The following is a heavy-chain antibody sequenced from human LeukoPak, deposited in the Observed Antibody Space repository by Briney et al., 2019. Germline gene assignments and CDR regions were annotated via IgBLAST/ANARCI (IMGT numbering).Heavy chain of an antibody. CDR2: ISSNGGNI. V-gene: IGHV3-64*01. CDR1: GFTFSSYA. Sequence: GGSLRLSCAASGFTFSSYAMHWVRQAPGKGLEYVSVISSNGGNIYYANSVKGRFTISRDNSKNTLYLQMGSLRAEDMAVYYCAMGYYYYYYMDVWGKGTTVTVSS. CDR3: AMGYYYYYYMDV. J-gene: IGHJ6*03. D-gene: IGHD3-10*01.